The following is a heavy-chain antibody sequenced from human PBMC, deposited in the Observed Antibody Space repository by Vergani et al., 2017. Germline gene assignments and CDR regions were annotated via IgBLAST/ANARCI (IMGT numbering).Heavy chain of an antibody. V-gene: IGHV3-30-3*01. CDR3: ARDTGLWFGELLSYGMDV. Sequence: QVQLVESGGGVVQPGRSLRLSCAASGFTFSSYAMHWVRQAPGKGLEWVAVISYDGGNKYYADSVKGRFTISRDNSRNTLYLQMNSLRADDTAVYYCARDTGLWFGELLSYGMDVWGQGTTVTVS. CDR1: GFTFSSYA. J-gene: IGHJ6*02. CDR2: ISYDGGNK. D-gene: IGHD3-10*01.